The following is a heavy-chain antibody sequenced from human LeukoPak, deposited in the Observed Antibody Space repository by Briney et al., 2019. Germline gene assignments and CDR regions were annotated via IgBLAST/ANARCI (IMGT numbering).Heavy chain of an antibody. D-gene: IGHD4-11*01. V-gene: IGHV4-30-2*01. CDR2: IYHSGST. CDR1: GGSISSGGYY. Sequence: PSQTLSLTCTVSGGSISSGGYYWSWIRQPPGKGLEWIGYIYHSGSTNYNPSLKSRVTISVDTSKNQFSLKLSSVTAADTAVYYCARVRRDYSMDFDYWGQGTLVTVSS. J-gene: IGHJ4*02. CDR3: ARVRRDYSMDFDY.